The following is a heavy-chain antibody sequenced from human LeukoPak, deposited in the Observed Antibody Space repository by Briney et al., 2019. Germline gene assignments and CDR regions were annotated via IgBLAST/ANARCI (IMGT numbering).Heavy chain of an antibody. V-gene: IGHV4-39*01. CDR3: AGLGGDYCFDY. CDR2: IYYSTST. D-gene: IGHD3-16*01. CDR1: GRSISSSSDY. Sequence: RSDTLSLTCTLSGRSISSSSDYWGPIPRPPGKGLEWLGIIYYSTSTFYTPSIKRRLTISVNTSKHQLSMKMTSVTAADTAVYYCAGLGGDYCFDYWRQGTLVTVSS. J-gene: IGHJ4*02.